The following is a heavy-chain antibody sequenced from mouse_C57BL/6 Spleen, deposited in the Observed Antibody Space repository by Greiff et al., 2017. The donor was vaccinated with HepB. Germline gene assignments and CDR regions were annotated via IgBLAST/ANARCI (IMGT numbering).Heavy chain of an antibody. CDR3: ASSDDYEGFAY. J-gene: IGHJ3*01. CDR2: IHPNSGST. V-gene: IGHV1-64*01. D-gene: IGHD2-4*01. CDR1: GYTFTSYW. Sequence: QVQLQQPGAELVKPGASVKLSCKASGYTFTSYWMHWVKQRPGQGLEWIGMIHPNSGSTNYNEKFKSKATFTADTSSNTAYMQLSSLTTEDSAIYYCASSDDYEGFAYWGQGTLVTVSA.